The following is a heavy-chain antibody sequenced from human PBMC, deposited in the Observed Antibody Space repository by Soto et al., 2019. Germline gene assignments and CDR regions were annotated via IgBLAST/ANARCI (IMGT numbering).Heavy chain of an antibody. Sequence: QVQLQASGPGLVKPSETLSLTCTVSGGSISSYYWSWIRQPPGKGLEWIGYIYYSGSTNYNPSLKSRVTISVDTSKNQFSPKLSSVTAADTALYYCARTYGRNFDYWGQGTLVTVSS. V-gene: IGHV4-59*01. CDR3: ARTYGRNFDY. J-gene: IGHJ4*02. D-gene: IGHD3-10*01. CDR1: GGSISSYY. CDR2: IYYSGST.